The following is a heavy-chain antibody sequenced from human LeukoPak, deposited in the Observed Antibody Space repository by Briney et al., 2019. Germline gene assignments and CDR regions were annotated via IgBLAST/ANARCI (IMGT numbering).Heavy chain of an antibody. CDR2: INHSGST. D-gene: IGHD2-15*01. V-gene: IGHV4-34*01. CDR3: ARGGILFPDNWFDP. J-gene: IGHJ5*02. Sequence: PSETLSLTCAVYGGSFSGYYWSWIRQPPGKGLEWIGEINHSGSTNYNPSLKSRVTISVDTSKNQFSLKLSSVTAADTAVYYCARGGILFPDNWFDPWGQGTLVTVSS. CDR1: GGSFSGYY.